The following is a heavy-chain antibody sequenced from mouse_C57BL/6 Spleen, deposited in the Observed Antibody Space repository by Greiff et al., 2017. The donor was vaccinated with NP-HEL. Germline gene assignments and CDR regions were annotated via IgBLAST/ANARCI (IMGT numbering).Heavy chain of an antibody. CDR3: ARGGYSNSWFAY. D-gene: IGHD2-5*01. CDR2: IYPGSGNT. Sequence: QVHVKQSGAELVRPGASVKLSCKASGYTFTDYYINWVKQRPGQGLEWIARIYPGSGNTYYNEKFKGKATLTAEKSSSTAYMQLSSLTSEDSAVYFCARGGYSNSWFAYWGQGTLVTVSA. V-gene: IGHV1-76*01. J-gene: IGHJ3*01. CDR1: GYTFTDYY.